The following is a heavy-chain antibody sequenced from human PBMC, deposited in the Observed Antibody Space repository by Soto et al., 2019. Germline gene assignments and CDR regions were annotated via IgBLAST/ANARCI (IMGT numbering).Heavy chain of an antibody. CDR1: GDSVSSNNTA. CDR2: TYYRSKWYN. V-gene: IGHV6-1*01. CDR3: ASEQWLVRSGMDV. D-gene: IGHD6-19*01. Sequence: TLSLTCAISGDSVSSNNTAWNWIRQSPSRGLEWLGRTYYRSKWYNDYAVSVKSRITINPDTSKNQFSLKLSSVTAADTAVYYCASEQWLVRSGMDVWGQGTTVTAP. J-gene: IGHJ6*02.